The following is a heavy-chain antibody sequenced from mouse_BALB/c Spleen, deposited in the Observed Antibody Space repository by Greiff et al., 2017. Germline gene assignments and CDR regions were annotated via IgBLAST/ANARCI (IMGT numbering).Heavy chain of an antibody. V-gene: IGHV7-3*02. CDR1: GFTFTDYY. CDR2: IRNKANGYTT. Sequence: EVQVVESGGGLVQPGGSLRLSCATSGFTFTDYYMSWVRQPPGKALEWLGFIRNKANGYTTEYSASVKGRFTISRDNSQSILYLQMNTLRAEDSATDYCARDQKAMDYWGQGTSVTVSS. CDR3: ARDQKAMDY. J-gene: IGHJ4*01.